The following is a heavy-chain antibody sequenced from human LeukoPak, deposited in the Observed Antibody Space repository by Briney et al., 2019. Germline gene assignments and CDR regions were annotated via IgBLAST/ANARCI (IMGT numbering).Heavy chain of an antibody. V-gene: IGHV3-7*05. Sequence: GGSLRLSCAASGFTFSNYWMTWVRQAPGKGLEWVANIKHDGSDKYYVDSVKGRFTISRDKAKNSLYLQMNSLSAEDTAVYYCVTTGQLSYWGQGTLVTVSS. CDR3: VTTGQLSY. CDR2: IKHDGSDK. CDR1: GFTFSNYW. D-gene: IGHD4-17*01. J-gene: IGHJ4*02.